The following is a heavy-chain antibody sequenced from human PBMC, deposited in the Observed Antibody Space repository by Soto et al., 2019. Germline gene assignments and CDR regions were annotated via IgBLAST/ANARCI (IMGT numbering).Heavy chain of an antibody. CDR1: GFTFSSYA. J-gene: IGHJ6*03. V-gene: IGHV3-23*01. D-gene: IGHD3-10*01. CDR3: AKFGYGSGRHKPSFFYYMDV. CDR2: ISGSGGST. Sequence: GGSLRLSCAASGFTFSSYAMSWVRQAPGKGLEWVSAISGSGGSTYYADSVKGRFTISRDNSKNTLYLQMNSLRAEDTAVYYCAKFGYGSGRHKPSFFYYMDVWGKGTTVTVSS.